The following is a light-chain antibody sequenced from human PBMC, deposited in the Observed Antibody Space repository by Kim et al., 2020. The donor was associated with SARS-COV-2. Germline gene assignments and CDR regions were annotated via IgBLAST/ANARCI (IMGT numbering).Light chain of an antibody. CDR2: AAS. V-gene: IGKV1-39*01. CDR3: QQSYSTPRT. CDR1: QTISSY. J-gene: IGKJ1*01. Sequence: ASVGDRVTIPCRASQTISSYLNWYQQKPGKAPKLLIYAASSLQSGVPSRFSGSGSGTDFTLTISSLQPEDFATYYCQQSYSTPRTFGQGTKVDIK.